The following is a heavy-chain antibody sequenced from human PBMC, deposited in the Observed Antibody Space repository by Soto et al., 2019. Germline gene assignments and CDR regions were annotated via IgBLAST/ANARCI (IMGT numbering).Heavy chain of an antibody. Sequence: EVQLVESGGGLVQPGGSLRLSCSASGFTFSTFWMTWVRQAPGKGLEWVANINAGGSEKNYVDSVKGRFTVSRDNAKNSLYLQVSSLRAEDTAVYYCVVGGHVDYFGQGTLVTASS. V-gene: IGHV3-7*03. CDR3: VVGGHVDY. D-gene: IGHD2-15*01. CDR2: INAGGSEK. CDR1: GFTFSTFW. J-gene: IGHJ4*02.